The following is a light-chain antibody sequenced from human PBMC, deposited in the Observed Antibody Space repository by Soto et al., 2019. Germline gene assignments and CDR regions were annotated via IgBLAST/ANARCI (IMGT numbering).Light chain of an antibody. J-gene: IGKJ5*01. CDR2: GAS. CDR1: QTVGSN. Sequence: DIVLTQSPDTLSVSPGERATLSCRASQTVGSNLAWYQQKPGQAPRLLIYGASTRATGFPARLRGSGSGTEFTLTISSLQSEDFAVDYCQQCNNWPSTFGQGTRLEIK. V-gene: IGKV3-15*01. CDR3: QQCNNWPST.